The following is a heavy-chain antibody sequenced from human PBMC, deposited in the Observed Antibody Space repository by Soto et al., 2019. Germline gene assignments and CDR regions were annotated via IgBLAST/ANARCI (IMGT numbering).Heavy chain of an antibody. V-gene: IGHV4-34*01. CDR1: GGSFSGYY. D-gene: IGHD2-15*01. CDR3: ARGYCSGGSCYFGYYYYGMDV. CDR2: INHSGST. J-gene: IGHJ6*02. Sequence: PSETLSLTCAVYGGSFSGYYWSWIRQPPGKGLEWIGEINHSGSTNYNPSLKSRVTISVDTSKNQFSLKLSSVTAADTAVYYCARGYCSGGSCYFGYYYYGMDVWGQGTTVTAP.